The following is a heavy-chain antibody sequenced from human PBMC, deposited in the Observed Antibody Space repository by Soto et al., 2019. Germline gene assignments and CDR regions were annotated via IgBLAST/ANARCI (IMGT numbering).Heavy chain of an antibody. Sequence: PSETLSLTCTVSGDSISSYYWSWIRQPPGKGLEWIAYIYDRVTTNYNPSPKSRVTISLDTSKNQFSLKLSSVTAADAAVYYCARGGNCNSYYLRLDVWGQGTRVTVSS. CDR1: GDSISSYY. CDR2: IYDRVTT. V-gene: IGHV4-59*01. D-gene: IGHD1-1*01. CDR3: ARGGNCNSYYLRLDV. J-gene: IGHJ6*02.